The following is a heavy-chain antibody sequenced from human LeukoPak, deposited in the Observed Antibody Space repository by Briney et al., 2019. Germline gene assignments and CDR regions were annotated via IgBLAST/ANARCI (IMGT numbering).Heavy chain of an antibody. J-gene: IGHJ5*02. D-gene: IGHD3-10*01. V-gene: IGHV3-64D*09. CDR3: ARGTPHYYGSGSYYIRRFDP. Sequence: GGSLRLSCSVSGFTFSNYAMHWVRQAPGKGLEYVSAISSNGGRTYYADSVKGRFTISRDNSKNTLYLQMSSLRAEDTAVYYCARGTPHYYGSGSYYIRRFDPWGQGTLVTVSS. CDR2: ISSNGGRT. CDR1: GFTFSNYA.